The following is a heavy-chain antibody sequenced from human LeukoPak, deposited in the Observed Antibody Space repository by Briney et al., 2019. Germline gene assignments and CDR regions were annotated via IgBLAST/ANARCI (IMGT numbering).Heavy chain of an antibody. CDR1: GFSFGTCA. CDR3: AREIFGSGSYPDF. D-gene: IGHD3-10*01. J-gene: IGHJ4*02. CDR2: VWHDGSDN. V-gene: IGHV3-33*01. Sequence: AGSLRLSCAASGFSFGTCAMHWGRQAPGPGLEWVGLVWHDGSDNFFSNSVRGQFTNSRDNSTNTVYLHMNNLSPANTAVYYGAREIFGSGSYPDFWGQGTLVTVSS.